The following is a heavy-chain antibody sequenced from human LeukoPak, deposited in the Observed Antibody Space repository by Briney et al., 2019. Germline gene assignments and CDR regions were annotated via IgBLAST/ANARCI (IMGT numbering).Heavy chain of an antibody. V-gene: IGHV3-48*01. Sequence: GGSLRLSCAASGFTFSSYSMNWVRQAPGKGLEWVSYISSSSSTIYYADSVKGRFTISRDNAKNSLYLQINSLRAEDTAVYYCARNQIVGATGFDYWGQGTLVTVSS. CDR3: ARNQIVGATGFDY. CDR2: ISSSSSTI. D-gene: IGHD1-26*01. CDR1: GFTFSSYS. J-gene: IGHJ4*02.